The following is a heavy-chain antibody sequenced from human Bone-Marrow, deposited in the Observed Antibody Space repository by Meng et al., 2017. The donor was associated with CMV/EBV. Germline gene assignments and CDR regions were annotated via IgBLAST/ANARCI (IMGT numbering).Heavy chain of an antibody. V-gene: IGHV3-74*01. CDR2: INTDGSGT. CDR1: GFTFSSYW. CDR3: AKERAWFGELPLLFGY. D-gene: IGHD3-10*01. J-gene: IGHJ4*02. Sequence: GESLKISCAASGFTFSSYWMHWVRQAPGKGLVWVSRINTDGSGTTYADSVKGRFTISRDNAKDTLYLQMNSLRAEDTAVYYCAKERAWFGELPLLFGYWGQGTLVTVSS.